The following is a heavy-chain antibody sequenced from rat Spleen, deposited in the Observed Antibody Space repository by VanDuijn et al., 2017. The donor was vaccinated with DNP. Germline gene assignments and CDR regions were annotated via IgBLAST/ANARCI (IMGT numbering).Heavy chain of an antibody. CDR2: INKDSRII. V-gene: IGHV4-2*01. J-gene: IGHJ4*01. CDR1: GFNFNDYW. Sequence: EVKLVESGGGLVQPGRSLKLSCAASGFNFNDYWMGWVRQAPGKGLEWIGQINKDSRIIKYSPSLKDKFTIYRDNAQNTLYLQMNKLGSEETAVYYWVGEDKGVDAWGQGTSVTVSS. CDR3: VGEDKGVDA. D-gene: IGHD2-2*01.